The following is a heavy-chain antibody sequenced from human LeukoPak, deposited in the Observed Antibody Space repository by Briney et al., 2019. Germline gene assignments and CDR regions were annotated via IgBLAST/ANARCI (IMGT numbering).Heavy chain of an antibody. CDR1: GYTFIGYY. CDR3: ARYCTSTSCYSNY. CDR2: INPISGGT. J-gene: IGHJ4*02. Sequence: ASVKVSCKASGYTFIGYYMHWIRQAPGQGLEYMGWINPISGGTVYAQKFQGRVTMTRDTSITTAYMELTRLTSGDTAVYYCARYCTSTSCYSNYWGKGTLVTVSS. D-gene: IGHD2-2*01. V-gene: IGHV1-2*02.